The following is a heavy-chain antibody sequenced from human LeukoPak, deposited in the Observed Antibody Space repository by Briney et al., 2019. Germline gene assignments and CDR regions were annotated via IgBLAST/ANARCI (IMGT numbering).Heavy chain of an antibody. CDR3: AREYSTSSEGDYFDY. V-gene: IGHV4-59*01. J-gene: IGHJ4*02. Sequence: PSETLSLTCTVSGASITTCYWTWIRQPPGKGLEWIGYIYHSGSTNYNPSLKSRVTISLDTSRSQFSLRLSSVTAADTAVYFCAREYSTSSEGDYFDYWGQGSLVTVSS. CDR2: IYHSGST. CDR1: GASITTCY. D-gene: IGHD6-6*01.